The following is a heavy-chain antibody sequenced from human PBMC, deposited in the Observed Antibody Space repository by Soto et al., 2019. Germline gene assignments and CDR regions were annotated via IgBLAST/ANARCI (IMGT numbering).Heavy chain of an antibody. CDR1: GYTFTSYG. V-gene: IGHV1-18*04. Sequence: ASVKVSCKASGYTFTSYGLNWVRRAPGQGLEWMGRIASHDGSTVSAQSFQGRLTLTRDTFTNTAYLELGALTSDDTGLYFCWRNDGDNSTNFWGQGTLVTVSS. J-gene: IGHJ4*02. CDR3: WRNDGDNSTNF. CDR2: IASHDGST. D-gene: IGHD2-2*01.